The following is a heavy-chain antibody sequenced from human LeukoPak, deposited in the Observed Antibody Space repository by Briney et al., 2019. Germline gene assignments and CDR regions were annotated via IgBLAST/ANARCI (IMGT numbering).Heavy chain of an antibody. CDR2: TYYRTKWYD. D-gene: IGHD1-1*01. Sequence: SQTLSLTCAISGDSVSSNSAAWNWIRQSPSRGLECLGRTYYRTKWYDDYAVSVKSRMTINADTSKNQFSLRLNSVTPEDTAVYYCAGGGSGTTVSLFAYWGQGTLVTVSS. V-gene: IGHV6-1*01. CDR3: AGGGSGTTVSLFAY. J-gene: IGHJ4*02. CDR1: GDSVSSNSAA.